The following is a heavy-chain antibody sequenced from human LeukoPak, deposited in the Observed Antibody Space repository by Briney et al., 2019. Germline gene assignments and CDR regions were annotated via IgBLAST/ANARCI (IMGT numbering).Heavy chain of an antibody. V-gene: IGHV3-33*01. CDR2: IWYDGSNK. CDR3: ARGTYIVATNYAFDI. J-gene: IGHJ3*02. Sequence: GRSLRLSCAASGFTFSSYGMHWVRQAPGKGLEGVAVIWYDGSNKYYTDSVKGRFTISRDNSKNTLYLQMKSLRAEDTAVYYCARGTYIVATNYAFDIWGQGTMVTVSS. D-gene: IGHD5-12*01. CDR1: GFTFSSYG.